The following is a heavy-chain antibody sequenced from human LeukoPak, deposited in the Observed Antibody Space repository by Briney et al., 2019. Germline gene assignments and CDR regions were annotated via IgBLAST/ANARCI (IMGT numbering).Heavy chain of an antibody. V-gene: IGHV3-23*01. D-gene: IGHD3-22*01. Sequence: GRSLRLSCAASGFTFSSYVMIWVRQAPGKGLEWVSAISDTGGDTYYADSVKGRFTISRDNSKSTLNLQMNSLRAEDTGVYYCVKGSSDSRPYYFDSWGQGTLVTVSS. CDR3: VKGSSDSRPYYFDS. CDR2: ISDTGGDT. CDR1: GFTFSSYV. J-gene: IGHJ4*02.